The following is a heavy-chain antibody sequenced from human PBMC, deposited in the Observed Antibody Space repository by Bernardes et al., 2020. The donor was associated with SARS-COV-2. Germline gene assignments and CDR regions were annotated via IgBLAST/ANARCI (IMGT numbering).Heavy chain of an antibody. J-gene: IGHJ5*02. CDR2: ISFYDNEK. V-gene: IGHV3-30*04. D-gene: IGHD6-6*01. Sequence: GGSLRLSCAASGITFRGYALHWVRQAPAKGLEWVASISFYDNEKFYHESVKGRFTISRDISKNTLSLQMNNLKVGDTAIYYCARDVFPMYTSSSRLDPWGQGMLVTVSS. CDR1: GITFRGYA. CDR3: ARDVFPMYTSSSRLDP.